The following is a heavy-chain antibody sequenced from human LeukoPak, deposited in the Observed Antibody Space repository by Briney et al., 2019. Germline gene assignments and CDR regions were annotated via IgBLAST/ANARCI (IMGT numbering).Heavy chain of an antibody. CDR3: ARDLDIVATILDY. CDR2: INPNSGGT. D-gene: IGHD5-12*01. V-gene: IGHV1-2*02. Sequence: ASVKVSCTASGYTFTGYYMHWVRQAPGQGLEWMGWINPNSGGTNYAQKFQGRVTMTRDTSISTAYMELSRLRSDDTAVYYCARDLDIVATILDYWGQGTLVTVSS. CDR1: GYTFTGYY. J-gene: IGHJ4*02.